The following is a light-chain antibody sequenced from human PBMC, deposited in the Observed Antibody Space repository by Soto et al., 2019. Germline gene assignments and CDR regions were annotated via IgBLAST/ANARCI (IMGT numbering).Light chain of an antibody. CDR3: QQYGSSPGT. V-gene: IGKV3-20*01. Sequence: EIVMTQSPATLSVSPGERATLSCRASQSVSSSYVAWYQQKPGQAPKLLIFGASIRATDIPDRFSGSGSGTDFTLTISRLEPEDFAVYYCQQYGSSPGTFGQGTKGGYQ. J-gene: IGKJ1*01. CDR1: QSVSSSY. CDR2: GAS.